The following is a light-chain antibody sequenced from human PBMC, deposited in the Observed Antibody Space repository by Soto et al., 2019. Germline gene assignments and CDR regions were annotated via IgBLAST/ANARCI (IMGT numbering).Light chain of an antibody. Sequence: EVMMTQSPATLSVSPGERATLSCRASQSVSIDLAWYQHKPGQAPRLLIYGTSTRATGVPVRFSGSGSGTEFTLTISSLQSEDFAVYYCQQYNNWWTFGQGTKVDIK. CDR2: GTS. J-gene: IGKJ1*01. CDR1: QSVSID. CDR3: QQYNNWWT. V-gene: IGKV3-15*01.